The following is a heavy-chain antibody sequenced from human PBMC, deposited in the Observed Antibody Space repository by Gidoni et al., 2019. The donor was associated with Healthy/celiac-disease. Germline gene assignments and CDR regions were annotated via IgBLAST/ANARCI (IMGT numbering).Heavy chain of an antibody. CDR2: ISGSGGST. Sequence: EVQLLESGGGLVQPGGSLRLSCAASGFTFSSYAMSWVRQAPGKGLEWVSAISGSGGSTYYADSVKGRFTISRDNSKNTLYLQMNSLRAEDTAVYYCAKDGGYDKYPMHYYYYGMDVWGQGTTVTVSS. V-gene: IGHV3-23*01. CDR3: AKDGGYDKYPMHYYYYGMDV. J-gene: IGHJ6*02. D-gene: IGHD3-22*01. CDR1: GFTFSSYA.